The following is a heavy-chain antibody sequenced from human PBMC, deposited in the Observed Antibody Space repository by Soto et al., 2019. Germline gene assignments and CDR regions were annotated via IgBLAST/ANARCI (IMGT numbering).Heavy chain of an antibody. Sequence: SETLSLTCTVSGGSITSDNHYWTWIRQHPGKDLEWIGNVYNSGSTNYNPSLKSRVTISVDTSKNQFSLKLSSVTAVDTAVYYCAIGLESSSWPKYYYYYYMDVWGKGTTVTVSS. J-gene: IGHJ6*03. CDR2: VYNSGST. V-gene: IGHV4-31*03. D-gene: IGHD6-13*01. CDR1: GGSITSDNHY. CDR3: AIGLESSSWPKYYYYYYMDV.